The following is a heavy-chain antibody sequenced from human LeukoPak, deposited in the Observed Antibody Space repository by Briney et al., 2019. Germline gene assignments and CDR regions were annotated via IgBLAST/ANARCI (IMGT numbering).Heavy chain of an antibody. V-gene: IGHV3-33*01. CDR3: ARDATGGGDCFFDY. D-gene: IGHD2-21*02. J-gene: IGHJ4*02. Sequence: GGSLRLSCAASGFTFRSYGMHWVRQAPGKGLEWVAVIWFDGSNKYYADSVKGRSTISRDNSKNTLFLQMNSLRVEDTAVYYCARDATGGGDCFFDYWGQGTLVTVSS. CDR2: IWFDGSNK. CDR1: GFTFRSYG.